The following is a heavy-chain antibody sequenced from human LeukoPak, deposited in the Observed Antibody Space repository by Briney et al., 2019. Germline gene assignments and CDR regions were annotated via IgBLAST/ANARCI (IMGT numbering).Heavy chain of an antibody. CDR2: MNPSGST. CDR1: GGSFSGYY. V-gene: IGHV4-34*01. Sequence: SETLSLTCAVYGGSFSGYYWTWIRQTPGKGLEWIGEMNPSGSTNYNPSLKSRVTISVDTSKNQFSLKLSSVTAADTAVYYCAREPRWYYYDSSSYYFDYWGQGTLVTVSS. J-gene: IGHJ4*02. D-gene: IGHD3-22*01. CDR3: AREPRWYYYDSSSYYFDY.